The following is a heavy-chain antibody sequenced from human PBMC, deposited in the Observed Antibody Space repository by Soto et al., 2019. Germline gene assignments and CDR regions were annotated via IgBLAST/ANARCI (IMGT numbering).Heavy chain of an antibody. CDR1: GYSFSNHW. J-gene: IGHJ6*02. V-gene: IGHV5-51*02. D-gene: IGHD4-17*01. CDR2: IYPGDSDA. Sequence: GHSMQIFCKGSGYSFSNHWTGWVRQMPGKGVEWMGIIYPGDSDARYSPSFHGQVTISADKSINTAYLQWSSLKASDTAMYYCGRHPYGDYHLMDVWGQGTTVTASS. CDR3: GRHPYGDYHLMDV.